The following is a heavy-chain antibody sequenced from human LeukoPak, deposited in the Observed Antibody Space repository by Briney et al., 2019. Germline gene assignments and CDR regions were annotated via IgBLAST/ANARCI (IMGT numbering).Heavy chain of an antibody. J-gene: IGHJ4*02. CDR1: GYTLTSYY. CDR2: INPSGGST. D-gene: IGHD2-15*01. CDR3: ARDRRAQGYYFDY. Sequence: ASVKVSCKASGYTLTSYYMHWLRQAPGQGLEWMGIINPSGGSTSYAQKFQGRVTMTRDTSTSTVYMELSSLRSEDTAVYYCARDRRAQGYYFDYWGQGTLVTVSS. V-gene: IGHV1-46*01.